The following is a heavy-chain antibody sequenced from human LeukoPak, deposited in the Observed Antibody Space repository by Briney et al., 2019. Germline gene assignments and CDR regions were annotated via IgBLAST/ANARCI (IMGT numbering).Heavy chain of an antibody. D-gene: IGHD5-24*01. CDR3: ARDIDGRDGYNLFDY. CDR1: GYTFTGYY. V-gene: IGHV1-2*02. Sequence: GASVKVSCKASGYTFTGYYMHWVRQAPGQGLEWMGWINPNSGGTNYAQKFQGRVTMTRDTSISTAYMELSRLRSDGTAVYYCARDIDGRDGYNLFDYWGQGTLVTVSS. J-gene: IGHJ4*02. CDR2: INPNSGGT.